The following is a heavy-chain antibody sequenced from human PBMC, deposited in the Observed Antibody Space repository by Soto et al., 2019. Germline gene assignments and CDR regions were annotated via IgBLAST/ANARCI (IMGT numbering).Heavy chain of an antibody. CDR1: GFTFSYYW. CDR2: IHNDGSRT. V-gene: IGHV3-74*03. D-gene: IGHD1-26*01. Sequence: EVQLVESGGGLVQPGESLRLSCAASGFTFSYYWMHWVRQSPGKGLLWISHIHNDGSRTTYADSVKGRFTISRDNARNMVYLQLNSLSDEDTAVYYCARGDRGAFDLWGQGTAVTVSS. CDR3: ARGDRGAFDL. J-gene: IGHJ3*01.